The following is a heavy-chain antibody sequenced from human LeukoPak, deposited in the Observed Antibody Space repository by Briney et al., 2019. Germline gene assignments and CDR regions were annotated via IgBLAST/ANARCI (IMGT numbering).Heavy chain of an antibody. CDR2: IYYSGST. Sequence: SETLSLTCTVSGGSISSYYWSWIRQPPGKGLEWIGYIYYSGSTNYNPSLKSRVTISVDTSKNQFSLKLSSVTAADTAVYSCARDIGLQGHWFDPWGQGTLVTVSS. J-gene: IGHJ5*02. CDR3: ARDIGLQGHWFDP. V-gene: IGHV4-59*01. D-gene: IGHD4-11*01. CDR1: GGSISSYY.